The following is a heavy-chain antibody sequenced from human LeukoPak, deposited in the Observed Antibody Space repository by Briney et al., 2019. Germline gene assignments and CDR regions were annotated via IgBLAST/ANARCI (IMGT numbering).Heavy chain of an antibody. V-gene: IGHV3-23*01. D-gene: IGHD2-2*01. CDR2: ISGSGGST. Sequence: GGSLRLSCAASGFTFSSYAMSWVRQAPGKGLEWVSAISGSGGSTYYADSVKGRFTISRDNSKNTLYLQMNSLRAEDTAVYYCAKTTVVVPAAPIDYRGQGTLVTVSS. J-gene: IGHJ4*02. CDR3: AKTTVVVPAAPIDY. CDR1: GFTFSSYA.